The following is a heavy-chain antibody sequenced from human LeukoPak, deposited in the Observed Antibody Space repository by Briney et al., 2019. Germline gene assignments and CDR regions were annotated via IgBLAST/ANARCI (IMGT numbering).Heavy chain of an antibody. V-gene: IGHV1-8*03. CDR2: MNPDSGDT. CDR3: TRGWDY. CDR1: GYNFNDSD. Sequence: GASVKVSCKASGYNFNDSDINWVRQATGQGLEWMGWMNPDSGDTGYAQKFQSRLTITRHMSSTTAYMELSRLRSDDTAVYYCTRGWDYWGQGTRVTVSS. J-gene: IGHJ4*02.